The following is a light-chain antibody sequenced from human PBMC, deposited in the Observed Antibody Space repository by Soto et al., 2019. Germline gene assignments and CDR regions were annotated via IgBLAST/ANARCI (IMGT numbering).Light chain of an antibody. J-gene: IGKJ4*01. V-gene: IGKV3-20*01. Sequence: EVVLTQSPGILSLSAGERATLSCRASQTVIGNYLTWYQQRPGQAPRVLIYAASSRATGIPDRFSGTGSGTDFTLTISRLEPEDFAVYFCQQYGNSPLTFGGGTRVEIK. CDR1: QTVIGNY. CDR3: QQYGNSPLT. CDR2: AAS.